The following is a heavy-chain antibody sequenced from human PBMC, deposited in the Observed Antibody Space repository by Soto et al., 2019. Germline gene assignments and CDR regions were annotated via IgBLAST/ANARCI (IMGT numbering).Heavy chain of an antibody. J-gene: IGHJ4*02. Sequence: DVQLVESGGGLVKPGGSLRVSCAASGFNFHTYTMTWVRQAPGKGLGWVSYISGTSETIFYADSVKGRFTISRDNAKNALYLQLNSLRDEETAVYYCATGYCRSDNCHFTHWGQGTLVTVSS. CDR2: ISGTSETI. V-gene: IGHV3-48*02. D-gene: IGHD2-2*03. CDR1: GFNFHTYT. CDR3: ATGYCRSDNCHFTH.